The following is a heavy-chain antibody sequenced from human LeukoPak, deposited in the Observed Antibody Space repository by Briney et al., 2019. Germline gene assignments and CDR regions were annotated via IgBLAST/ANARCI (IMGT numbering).Heavy chain of an antibody. J-gene: IGHJ4*02. CDR3: AKHPLAGGNPDY. CDR2: INGNGVGT. V-gene: IGHV3-23*01. CDR1: GFTFSSYA. Sequence: GGSLRLSCAASGFTFSSYAMSWVRQTPGKGLEWVSAINGNGVGTFYAGSVVGRFTISRDNSKNTLYLQMSSLRVEDTAVYYCAKHPLAGGNPDYWGQGTPVTVPS. D-gene: IGHD1-14*01.